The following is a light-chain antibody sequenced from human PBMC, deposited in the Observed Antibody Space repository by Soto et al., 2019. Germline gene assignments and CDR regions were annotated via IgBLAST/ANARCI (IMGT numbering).Light chain of an antibody. J-gene: IGLJ3*02. V-gene: IGLV1-40*01. CDR2: ANN. CDR1: SSNIGAGYD. Sequence: QSVLTQPPSVSGAPGQRLTISCTGGSSNIGAGYDVHWFQQFPGTAPKLLIYANNNRPSGVPDRFSGSKSGTSASLAITGLQADDESDYYCQSYDTSLSAWVFGGGTQLTVL. CDR3: QSYDTSLSAWV.